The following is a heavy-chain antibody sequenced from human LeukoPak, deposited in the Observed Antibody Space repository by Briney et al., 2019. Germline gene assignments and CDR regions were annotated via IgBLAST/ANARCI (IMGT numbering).Heavy chain of an antibody. D-gene: IGHD3-3*01. J-gene: IGHJ4*02. Sequence: ASVKVSCKASVYTFTTYGISWVRQAPGQGLEWMGWISADNGNTNYAQKFQGIIIMTTDTSTSTAFMEMKSLKSDDTAVYYCARGSLRFLEWSADYWGQGTLVTVSS. V-gene: IGHV1-18*01. CDR1: VYTFTTYG. CDR2: ISADNGNT. CDR3: ARGSLRFLEWSADY.